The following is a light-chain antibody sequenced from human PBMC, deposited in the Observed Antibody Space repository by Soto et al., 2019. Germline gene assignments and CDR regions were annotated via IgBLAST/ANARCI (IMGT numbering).Light chain of an antibody. CDR2: EVS. J-gene: IGLJ1*01. V-gene: IGLV2-8*01. CDR3: SSYAGSNNPYV. Sequence: QPVLTQPPSWSGSHGHSVTLSCTETSSDVGGYNYVSWYQQHPGKAPKLMIYEVSKRPSGVPDRFSGSKSGNTASLTVSGLQAEDEADYYCSSYAGSNNPYVFGTGTKVTVL. CDR1: SSDVGGYNY.